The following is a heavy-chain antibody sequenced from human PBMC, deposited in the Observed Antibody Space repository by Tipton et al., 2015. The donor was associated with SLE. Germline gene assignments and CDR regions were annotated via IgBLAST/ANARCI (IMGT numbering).Heavy chain of an antibody. D-gene: IGHD6-13*01. Sequence: TLSLTCTVSNGSINYYHWSWIRQPPGKGLEWLGYVHSNGDTTYNASLKSRVAISVDKSKNQFSLKLRSVTPADTAVYYCARGPYGAAASYDYWGQGTLVTVSS. J-gene: IGHJ4*02. CDR1: NGSINYYH. CDR3: ARGPYGAAASYDY. CDR2: VHSNGDT. V-gene: IGHV4-59*01.